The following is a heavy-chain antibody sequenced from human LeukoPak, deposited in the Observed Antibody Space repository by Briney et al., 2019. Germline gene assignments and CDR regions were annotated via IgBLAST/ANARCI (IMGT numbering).Heavy chain of an antibody. V-gene: IGHV1-2*02. D-gene: IGHD5-12*01. CDR2: IHPNSGGT. Sequence: ASVKVSCKASGYTFTAYYLHWVRQAPGQGLEWMGWIHPNSGGTNYAQNFQGRVSMTTDTSISTAYMELSRLRSDDTAVYYCARGYSGYEGYYFDYWGQGTLVTVSS. CDR3: ARGYSGYEGYYFDY. CDR1: GYTFTAYY. J-gene: IGHJ4*02.